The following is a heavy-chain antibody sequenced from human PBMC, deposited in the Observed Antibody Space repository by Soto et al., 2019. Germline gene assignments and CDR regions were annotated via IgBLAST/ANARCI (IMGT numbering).Heavy chain of an antibody. J-gene: IGHJ6*02. CDR3: ARVRQRITIFGVVILSGMDV. Sequence: SVKVSCKASGGTFSSYAISWVRQAPGQGLEWMGGIIPIFGTANCAQKFQGRVTITADESTSTAYMELSSLRSEDTAVYYCARVRQRITIFGVVILSGMDVWGQGTTVTVSS. CDR1: GGTFSSYA. V-gene: IGHV1-69*13. CDR2: IIPIFGTA. D-gene: IGHD3-3*01.